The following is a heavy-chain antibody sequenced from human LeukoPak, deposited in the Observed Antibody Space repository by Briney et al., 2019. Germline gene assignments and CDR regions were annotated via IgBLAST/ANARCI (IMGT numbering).Heavy chain of an antibody. Sequence: SETLSLTCTVSGGSISSYYRSWIRQPPGKGLEWIGYIYYSGSTNYNPSLKSRVTISVDTSKNQFSLKLSSVTAADTAVYYCARGPSMVRGVIIGPNWFDPWGQGTLVTVSS. J-gene: IGHJ5*02. D-gene: IGHD3-10*01. CDR2: IYYSGST. CDR3: ARGPSMVRGVIIGPNWFDP. V-gene: IGHV4-59*12. CDR1: GGSISSYY.